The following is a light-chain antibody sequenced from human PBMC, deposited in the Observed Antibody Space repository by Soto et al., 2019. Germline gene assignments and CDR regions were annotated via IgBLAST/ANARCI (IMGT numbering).Light chain of an antibody. J-gene: IGKJ1*01. Sequence: QMTQSPSTLSASVGDRVTITCRASQIISTRLAWFQQKPGKAPKLLIYDTSNRAGGIPARFSGSGSGTDFTLTISSLEPEDFAVYYCHQRQSWPRTFGQGAKVDIK. CDR2: DTS. V-gene: IGKV1-5*01. CDR3: HQRQSWPRT. CDR1: QIISTR.